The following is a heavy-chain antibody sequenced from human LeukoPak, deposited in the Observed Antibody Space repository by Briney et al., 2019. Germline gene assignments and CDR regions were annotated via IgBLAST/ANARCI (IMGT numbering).Heavy chain of an antibody. CDR3: VYNPVDSSGYYVDY. V-gene: IGHV4-34*08. CDR1: GFTFSSYE. Sequence: PGASLRLSCAASGFTFSSYEMNWVPQAPGKGLEWIGELNHSGSTNYNPSLKSRVTISVDTSKTQFSLKLSSVTAADTAVYYCVYNPVDSSGYYVDYWGQGTLVTVSS. J-gene: IGHJ4*02. D-gene: IGHD3-22*01. CDR2: LNHSGST.